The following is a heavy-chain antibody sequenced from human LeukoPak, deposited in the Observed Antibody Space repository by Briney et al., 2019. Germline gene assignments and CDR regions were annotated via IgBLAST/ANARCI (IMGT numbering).Heavy chain of an antibody. J-gene: IGHJ4*02. Sequence: SVKVSCKASGGTFSSYAISWVRQAPGQGLEWTGGIIPIFGTANYAQKFQGRVTITADESTSTAYMELSSLRSEDTAVYYCARRPMVRGADYFDYWGQGTLVTVSS. CDR2: IIPIFGTA. V-gene: IGHV1-69*01. CDR3: ARRPMVRGADYFDY. D-gene: IGHD3-10*01. CDR1: GGTFSSYA.